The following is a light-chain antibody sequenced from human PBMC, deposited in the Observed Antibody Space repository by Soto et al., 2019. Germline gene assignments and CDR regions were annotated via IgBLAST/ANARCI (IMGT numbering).Light chain of an antibody. V-gene: IGLV1-44*01. J-gene: IGLJ1*01. CDR1: GTNIGSNT. CDR3: AAWDDSLNARL. Sequence: QSVLTQPPSASGTPGQRVTISCSGSGTNIGSNTVDWYQQLQGTAPTLLIYSNNQRPSGVPDRFSGAKSATSVSLPTSGVQSEEEADDYCAAWDDSLNARLFGTGTKLTVL. CDR2: SNN.